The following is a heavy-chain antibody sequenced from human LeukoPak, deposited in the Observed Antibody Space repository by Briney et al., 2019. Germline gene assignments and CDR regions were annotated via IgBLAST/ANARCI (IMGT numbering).Heavy chain of an antibody. D-gene: IGHD1-26*01. Sequence: SETLSLTCTVSGGSVSSGSYYWSWIRQPPGKGLEWIGYIYYSGSTNYNPSLESRVTISVDTSKNQFSLKLSSVTAADTAVCYCARDQDWDLQSLRYFDYWGQGTLVTVSS. CDR2: IYYSGST. CDR1: GGSVSSGSYY. J-gene: IGHJ4*02. V-gene: IGHV4-61*01. CDR3: ARDQDWDLQSLRYFDY.